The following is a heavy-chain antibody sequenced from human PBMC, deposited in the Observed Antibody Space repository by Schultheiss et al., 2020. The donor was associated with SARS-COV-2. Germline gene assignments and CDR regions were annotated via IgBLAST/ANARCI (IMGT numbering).Heavy chain of an antibody. CDR2: INHSGST. CDR3: ARERGYSYGFDY. V-gene: IGHV4-34*01. D-gene: IGHD5-18*01. Sequence: SQTLSLTCAVYGGSFSGYYWSWIRQPPGKGLEWIGEINHSGSTNYNPSLKGRVTISVDTSKNQFSLQLSSMTAADTAVYYCARERGYSYGFDYWGQGTLVTVSS. CDR1: GGSFSGYY. J-gene: IGHJ4*02.